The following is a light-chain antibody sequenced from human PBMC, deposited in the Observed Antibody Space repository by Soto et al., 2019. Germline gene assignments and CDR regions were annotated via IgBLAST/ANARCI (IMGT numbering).Light chain of an antibody. CDR2: GAS. Sequence: EIGMTQSPATLSVSAGERVARSCRASQSVSSDLAWYHQKPGQPPRLLVYGASTRATGIPARFSGSGSGTEFTLTINSLQSEDFAVYYCQQYNDWPRTFGQGTKVDIK. J-gene: IGKJ1*01. CDR1: QSVSSD. V-gene: IGKV3-15*01. CDR3: QQYNDWPRT.